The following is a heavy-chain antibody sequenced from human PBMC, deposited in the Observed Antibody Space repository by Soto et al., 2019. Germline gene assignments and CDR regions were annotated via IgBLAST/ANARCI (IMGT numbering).Heavy chain of an antibody. CDR1: GGSISSGGYY. Sequence: QVQLQESGPGLVKPSQTLSLTCTVSGGSISSGGYYWSWIRQHPGKGLEWIGYIYYSGSTYYNPSLTSRVTISVDTAKNQFALKLSSVTAADTAVYYCARGGRRSPGMDVWGQGTTVTVSS. V-gene: IGHV4-31*03. CDR2: IYYSGST. CDR3: ARGGRRSPGMDV. J-gene: IGHJ6*02.